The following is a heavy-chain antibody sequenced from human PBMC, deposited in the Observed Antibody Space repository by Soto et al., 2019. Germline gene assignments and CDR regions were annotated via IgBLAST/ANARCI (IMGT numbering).Heavy chain of an antibody. V-gene: IGHV3-48*01. CDR1: GFTLSSYS. CDR2: ISSSSSTI. CDR3: ARDRGAAPFDP. J-gene: IGHJ5*02. D-gene: IGHD6-13*01. Sequence: GGSLRLSCAASGFTLSSYSMNWVRQAPGKGLEWVSYISSSSSTIYYADSVKGRFTISRDNAKNSLYLQMNSLRAEDTAVYYCARDRGAAPFDPWGQGTLVTVSS.